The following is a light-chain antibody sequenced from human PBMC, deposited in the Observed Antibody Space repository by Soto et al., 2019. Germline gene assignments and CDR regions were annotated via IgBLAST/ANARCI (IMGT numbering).Light chain of an antibody. CDR3: QQRSNWPPKIT. CDR1: QSVSIY. CDR2: DAS. J-gene: IGKJ5*01. V-gene: IGKV3-11*01. Sequence: EIVLAQSPATLSLSPGERATLSCRASQSVSIYLAWYQQKPGQAPRLLIYDASNSATGIPARFSGSGSATDVTLTISSLEPEDFAVYYCQQRSNWPPKITFGQGTRLEIK.